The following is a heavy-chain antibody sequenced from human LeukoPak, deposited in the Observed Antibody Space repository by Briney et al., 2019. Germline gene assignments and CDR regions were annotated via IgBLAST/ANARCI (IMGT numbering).Heavy chain of an antibody. D-gene: IGHD3-10*01. Sequence: SETLSLTCTVSGGSISSGGYSWTWLRQPPGKGLEWIGYIYHSGSTYYNPSLKSRVTISVDRSKNQFSLNLTSVTAADTAVYYCACGSNLYFFDYWGQGTLVTVSS. CDR3: ACGSNLYFFDY. J-gene: IGHJ4*02. CDR1: GGSISSGGYS. V-gene: IGHV4-30-2*01. CDR2: IYHSGST.